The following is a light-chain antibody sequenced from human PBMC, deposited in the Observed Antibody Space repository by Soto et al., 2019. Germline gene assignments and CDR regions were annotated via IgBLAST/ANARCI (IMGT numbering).Light chain of an antibody. CDR2: GAS. CDR3: QQYGSSPDT. V-gene: IGKV3-20*01. Sequence: EIVLTQSPGTLSLPPGERATLSCRASQSVSSSYLAWYQQKPGQAPRLLIYGASSRATGIPDRFSGSGSGTDFTLTISRLEPEDLAVYYCQQYGSSPDTFGQGTKLEIK. CDR1: QSVSSSY. J-gene: IGKJ2*01.